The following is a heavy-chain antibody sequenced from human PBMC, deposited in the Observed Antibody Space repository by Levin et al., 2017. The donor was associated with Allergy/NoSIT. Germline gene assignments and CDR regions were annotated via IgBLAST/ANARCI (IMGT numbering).Heavy chain of an antibody. CDR3: AREFGSGSYRAFQH. J-gene: IGHJ1*01. V-gene: IGHV4-34*01. Sequence: ETLSLPCAVYSGSFSGHYWSWIRQPPGKGLEWIGEIKHSGSTNYNPSLRSRVTISVDTSKNQFSLKLSSVTAADTAVYYCAREFGSGSYRAFQHWGQGTLVTVSS. D-gene: IGHD3-10*01. CDR2: IKHSGST. CDR1: SGSFSGHY.